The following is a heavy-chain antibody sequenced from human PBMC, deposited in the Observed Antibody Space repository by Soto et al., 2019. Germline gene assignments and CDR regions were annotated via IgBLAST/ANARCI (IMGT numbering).Heavy chain of an antibody. V-gene: IGHV3-74*01. CDR3: VSGSFPNWFDP. D-gene: IGHD3-10*01. CDR1: GFTFSSYW. CDR2: IDTDGSST. J-gene: IGHJ5*02. Sequence: PGGSLRLSCAASGFTFSSYWMHWVRQAPGKGLVWVAHIDTDGSSTSYADSVKGRFTITKDTSKNQVVLTMTNMNPVDTATYYCVSGSFPNWFDPWGRGILVTVSS.